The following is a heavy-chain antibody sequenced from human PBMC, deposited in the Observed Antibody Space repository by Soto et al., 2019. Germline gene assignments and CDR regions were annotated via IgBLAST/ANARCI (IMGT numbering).Heavy chain of an antibody. CDR1: GGSISNYY. Sequence: SQTLSLTSTVAGGSISNYYWSWIRQTPGKGLEWIAYIYYSGSSNYNPSLKSRVTISADTSKNQFSLKLNSVTAAATAVYYCARAPGATSYFDHWGQGTLVTVSS. J-gene: IGHJ4*02. CDR3: ARAPGATSYFDH. CDR2: IYYSGSS. V-gene: IGHV4-59*01. D-gene: IGHD1-26*01.